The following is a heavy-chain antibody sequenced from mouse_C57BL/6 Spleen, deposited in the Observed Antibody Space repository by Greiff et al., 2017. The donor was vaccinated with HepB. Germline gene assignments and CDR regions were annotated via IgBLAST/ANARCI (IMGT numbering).Heavy chain of an antibody. CDR1: GYTFTSYG. CDR2: IYPRSGNT. J-gene: IGHJ1*03. CDR3: ARSEVGRWYFDV. V-gene: IGHV1-81*01. D-gene: IGHD4-1*01. Sequence: QVQLQQSGAELARPGASVKLSCKASGYTFTSYGISWVKQRTGQGLEWIGEIYPRSGNTYYNEKFKGKATLTADKSSSTAYMELRSLTSEDSAVYFCARSEVGRWYFDVWGTGTTVTVSS.